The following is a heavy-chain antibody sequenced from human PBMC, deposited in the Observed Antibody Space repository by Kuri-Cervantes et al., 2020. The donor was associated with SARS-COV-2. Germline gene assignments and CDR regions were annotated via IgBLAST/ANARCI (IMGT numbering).Heavy chain of an antibody. CDR1: GGTFSSYA. CDR2: IIPIFGIA. Sequence: SVKVSCKASGGTFSSYAISWMRQAPGQGLEWMGRIIPIFGIANYAQKFQGRVTITADKSTSTAYMELSSLRSEDTAVYYCARDGAYNYYDSNYYGMDVWGQGTTVTVSS. V-gene: IGHV1-69*04. D-gene: IGHD3-22*01. J-gene: IGHJ6*02. CDR3: ARDGAYNYYDSNYYGMDV.